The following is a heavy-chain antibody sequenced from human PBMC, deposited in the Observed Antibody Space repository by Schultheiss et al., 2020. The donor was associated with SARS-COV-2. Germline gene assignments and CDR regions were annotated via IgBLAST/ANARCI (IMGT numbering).Heavy chain of an antibody. CDR3: ARAVEMATKGYYGMDV. V-gene: IGHV1-18*04. CDR1: GYTLTSYG. J-gene: IGHJ6*02. D-gene: IGHD5-24*01. CDR2: ISAYNGNT. Sequence: ASVKVSCKASGYTLTSYGISWVRQAPGQGLEWMGWISAYNGNTNYAQKLQGRVTMTTDTSTSTAYMELRSLRSDDTAVYYCARAVEMATKGYYGMDVWGQGTTVTVSS.